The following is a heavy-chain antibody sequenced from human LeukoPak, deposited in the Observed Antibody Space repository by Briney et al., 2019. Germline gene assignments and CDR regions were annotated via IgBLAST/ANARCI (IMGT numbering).Heavy chain of an antibody. CDR1: GGSFSGYY. Sequence: PSETLSLTCAVYGGSFSGYYWSWIRQPPGKGLEWIGEINHSGSTNYNPSLKSRVTISVDTSKNQFSLKLSSVTAADTAVYYCAKDRQHQWGQGTLVTVSS. CDR2: INHSGST. J-gene: IGHJ4*02. V-gene: IGHV4-34*01. D-gene: IGHD6-13*01. CDR3: AKDRQHQ.